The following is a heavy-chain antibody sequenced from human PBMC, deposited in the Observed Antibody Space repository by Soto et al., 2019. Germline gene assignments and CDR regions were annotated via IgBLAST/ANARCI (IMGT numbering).Heavy chain of an antibody. CDR2: IIPILGIT. CDR1: GGTFSSYT. J-gene: IGHJ4*02. D-gene: IGHD3-10*01. Sequence: QVQLVQSGAEVKKPGSSVKVSCKASGGTFSSYTIRWVRQAPGQGLEWMGRIIPILGITNYAQKFQGRVTITADKSSSTAYMELSSLRSEDTAVYYCATRRGDGYNEYWGQGTLVSVSS. V-gene: IGHV1-69*02. CDR3: ATRRGDGYNEY.